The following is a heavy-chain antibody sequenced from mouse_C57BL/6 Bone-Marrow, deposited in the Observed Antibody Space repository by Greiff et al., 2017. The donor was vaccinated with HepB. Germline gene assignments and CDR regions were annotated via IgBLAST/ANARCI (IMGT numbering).Heavy chain of an antibody. CDR2: IDPENGDT. CDR1: GFNIKDDY. D-gene: IGHD2-14*01. Sequence: EVQLQQSGAELVRPGASVKLSCTASGFNIKDDYMHWVKQRPEQGLEWIGWIDPENGDTEYASKFQGKATITADTSSNTAYLQLSSLTSEDTAVYYCTTDYRNGGAMDYWGQGTSVTVSS. V-gene: IGHV14-4*01. J-gene: IGHJ4*01. CDR3: TTDYRNGGAMDY.